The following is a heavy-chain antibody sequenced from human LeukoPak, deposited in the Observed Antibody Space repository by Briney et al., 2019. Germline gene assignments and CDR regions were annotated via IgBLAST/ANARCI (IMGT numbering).Heavy chain of an antibody. CDR2: IYHSGST. CDR3: ARLIAVAGTNL. CDR1: GYSISSGYY. D-gene: IGHD6-19*01. V-gene: IGHV4-38-2*01. J-gene: IGHJ4*02. Sequence: SETLSLTCAVSGYSISSGYYWGWIRQPPGKGLEWIGSIYHSGSTYYNPSLKRLVTISVDTSKNQFSLKLSSVTAADTAVYYCARLIAVAGTNLWGQGTLVTVSS.